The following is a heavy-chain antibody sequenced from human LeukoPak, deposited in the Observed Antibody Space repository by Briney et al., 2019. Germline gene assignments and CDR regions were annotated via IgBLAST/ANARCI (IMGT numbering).Heavy chain of an antibody. Sequence: GGSLRLSCVASGFNFESYSMNWVRQAPGKGLEWVSSISSSSAYIFYSDSVKGRFTISRDNAQSSLYLQMNSLRAGDTAVYYCARQAVARPFDLWGQGTMVAVSS. J-gene: IGHJ3*01. CDR2: ISSSSAYI. V-gene: IGHV3-21*06. CDR3: ARQAVARPFDL. CDR1: GFNFESYS.